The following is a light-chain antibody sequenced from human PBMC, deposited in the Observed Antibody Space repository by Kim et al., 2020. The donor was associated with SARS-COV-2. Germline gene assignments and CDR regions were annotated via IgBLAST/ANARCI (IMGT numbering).Light chain of an antibody. CDR3: QVWDSTSDHWV. Sequence: APGKTARSTCGAINIGRKSVPWYQQKPGQAPVLVISDDSDRPPGIPERFSGSNSGNTATLTISRVEAGDEADYYCQVWDSTSDHWVFGGGTQLTVL. CDR1: NIGRKS. CDR2: DDS. J-gene: IGLJ3*02. V-gene: IGLV3-21*03.